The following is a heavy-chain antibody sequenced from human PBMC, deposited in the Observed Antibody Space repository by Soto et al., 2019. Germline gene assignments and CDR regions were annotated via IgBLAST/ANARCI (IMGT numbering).Heavy chain of an antibody. Sequence: PGGSLRLSCAASGFTFSEAGMSWGRQAPGRGLEWVGRIKREADGGTTDYAAPVKGRLTISRDDSKNTLYLRMNILKTEDTAVYYCTTWLSNDHYNFAYPAQGTPVPVSS. J-gene: IGHJ4*02. CDR3: TTWLSNDHYNFAY. CDR1: GFTFSEAG. V-gene: IGHV3-15*01. CDR2: IKREADGGTT. D-gene: IGHD3-22*01.